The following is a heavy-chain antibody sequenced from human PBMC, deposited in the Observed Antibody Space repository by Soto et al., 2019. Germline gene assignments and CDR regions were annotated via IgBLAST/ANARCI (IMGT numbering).Heavy chain of an antibody. CDR2: IIPVFETT. CDR1: GGTYSSYA. D-gene: IGHD3-10*01. V-gene: IGHV1-69*01. CDR3: ILGYSSSGKNFFDY. J-gene: IGHJ4*02. Sequence: QVHVVQSGAEMKSLGSSVKVSCQASGGTYSSYAFNWVRQAPGQGLEWMGGIIPVFETTNLAQKFQGRVTLTADESTTTAYMELSRLRSEDAAVYFCILGYSSSGKNFFDYWGQGTLVSVTS.